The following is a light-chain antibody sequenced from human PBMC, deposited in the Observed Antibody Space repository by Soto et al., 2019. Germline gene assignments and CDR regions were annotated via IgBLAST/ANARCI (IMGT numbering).Light chain of an antibody. CDR1: ESVGSTF. CDR3: QQCGSSPWT. V-gene: IGKV3-20*01. CDR2: RTS. Sequence: EIVLTQSPGTLSLSPGERATLFCRASESVGSTFLAWYQQKVGQAPRLLISRTSAVAPGIPDRFSGSGSGTEFTLTISRLEPEDFAVYYCQQCGSSPWTFGQGTKVDTK. J-gene: IGKJ1*01.